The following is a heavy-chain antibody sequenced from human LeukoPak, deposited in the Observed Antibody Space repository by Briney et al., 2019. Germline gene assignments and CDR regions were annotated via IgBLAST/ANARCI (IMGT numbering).Heavy chain of an antibody. CDR2: ISAYNGNT. CDR1: GYTFTSYG. Sequence: ASVKVSCKASGYTFTSYGISWVRQAPGQGLEWMGWISAYNGNTNYAQKLQGRVTMTTDTSTSTAYMELRSLRSDDTAVYYCARTYYYGSGENWFDPWGQGTLVTVSS. D-gene: IGHD3-10*01. CDR3: ARTYYYGSGENWFDP. V-gene: IGHV1-18*01. J-gene: IGHJ5*02.